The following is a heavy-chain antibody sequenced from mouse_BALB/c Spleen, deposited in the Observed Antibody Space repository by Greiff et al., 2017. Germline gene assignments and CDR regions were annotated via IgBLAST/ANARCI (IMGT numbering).Heavy chain of an antibody. J-gene: IGHJ2*01. CDR1: GFSLTSYC. CDR3: ARDSNHLFDY. Sequence: VQLQASGPGLVAPSHSLSITCTVSGFSLTSYCVHWVRQPPGKGLEWLGVIWAGGSTNYNSALMSRLSISKDNSKSQVFLKMNSLQTDDTAMYYCARDSNHLFDYWGQGTTLTVSS. D-gene: IGHD2-5*01. V-gene: IGHV2-9*02. CDR2: IWAGGST.